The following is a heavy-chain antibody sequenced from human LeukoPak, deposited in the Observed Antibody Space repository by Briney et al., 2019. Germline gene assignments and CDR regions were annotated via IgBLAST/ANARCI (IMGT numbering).Heavy chain of an antibody. D-gene: IGHD1-26*01. V-gene: IGHV4-61*02. CDR3: ARQGWEPGGGYDYFDY. Sequence: SETLSLTCTASGGSISSGSYYWSWIRQPAGKGLEWIGRIYTSGSTNYNPSLKSRVTISVDTSKNQFSLKLSSVTAADTAVYYCARQGWEPGGGYDYFDYWGQGTLVTVSS. J-gene: IGHJ4*02. CDR2: IYTSGST. CDR1: GGSISSGSYY.